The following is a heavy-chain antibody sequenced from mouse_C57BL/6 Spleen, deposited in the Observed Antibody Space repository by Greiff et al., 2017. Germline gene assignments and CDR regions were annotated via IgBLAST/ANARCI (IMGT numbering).Heavy chain of an antibody. Sequence: QVQLQQPGAELVMPGASVKLSCKASGYTFTSYWMHWVKQTPGQGLEWIGDIDPSDSYTNYNQKFKGKSTLTIDKSSSTAYMQLSSLTSEDSAVYYCATYGSSLFDYWGQGTTLTVSS. D-gene: IGHD1-1*01. CDR1: GYTFTSYW. V-gene: IGHV1-69*01. CDR2: IDPSDSYT. J-gene: IGHJ2*01. CDR3: ATYGSSLFDY.